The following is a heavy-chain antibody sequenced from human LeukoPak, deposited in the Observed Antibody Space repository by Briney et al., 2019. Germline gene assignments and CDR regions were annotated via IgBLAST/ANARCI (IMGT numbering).Heavy chain of an antibody. CDR2: INWNGGST. J-gene: IGHJ4*02. CDR3: AREFGGLYWEPLYYFDY. V-gene: IGHV3-20*04. CDR1: GFTLSDYY. D-gene: IGHD1-26*01. Sequence: PGGSLRLSCAASGFTLSDYYMSWIRQTPGKGLEWVSGINWNGGSTGYADSVKGRFTISRDNAKNSLYLQMNSLRAEDTALYYCAREFGGLYWEPLYYFDYWGQGTLVTVSS.